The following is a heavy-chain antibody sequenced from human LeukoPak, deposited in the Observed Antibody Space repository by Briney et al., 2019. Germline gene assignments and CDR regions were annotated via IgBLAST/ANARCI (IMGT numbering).Heavy chain of an antibody. CDR3: ATWQELLGAFDI. CDR2: MNPNSGNT. Sequence: ASVKVSCKASGYTFTSYDINWVRQATGQGLEWMGWMNPNSGNTGYAQKFQGRVTMTRNTSISTAYMELSSLRSEDTAVYYCATWQELLGAFDIWGQGTMVTVSS. J-gene: IGHJ3*02. V-gene: IGHV1-8*01. D-gene: IGHD1-26*01. CDR1: GYTFTSYD.